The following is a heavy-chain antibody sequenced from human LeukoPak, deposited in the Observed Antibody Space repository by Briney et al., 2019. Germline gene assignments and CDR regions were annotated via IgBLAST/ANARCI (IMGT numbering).Heavy chain of an antibody. D-gene: IGHD6-13*01. CDR1: GFTFRTYA. V-gene: IGHV3-23*01. CDR2: VTGSGGSS. J-gene: IGHJ4*02. Sequence: AGTLRLSCAASGFTFRTYAMSWVRQAPGKGLEGFSTVTGSGGSSYYADSVKGRFTISKDNSKNTLFLQMNSLRAEDTAVYYCAKEGIAAPLYYFDYWGQGNLVTVSS. CDR3: AKEGIAAPLYYFDY.